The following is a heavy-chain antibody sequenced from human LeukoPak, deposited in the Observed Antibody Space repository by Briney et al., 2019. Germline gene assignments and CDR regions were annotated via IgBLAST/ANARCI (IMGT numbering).Heavy chain of an antibody. CDR3: ARLNSGYDYFDY. V-gene: IGHV1-2*02. CDR2: VNPDSGGT. CDR1: GYTFTGFY. J-gene: IGHJ4*02. Sequence: ASVTVSYKSSGYTFTGFYMHWVRQAPGQGLEWMGWVNPDSGGTNYAQTFQGRVTVTRDTSIRTDYMEMSRLTSDDTAVYYCARLNSGYDYFDYWGQGTLVTVSS. D-gene: IGHD5-12*01.